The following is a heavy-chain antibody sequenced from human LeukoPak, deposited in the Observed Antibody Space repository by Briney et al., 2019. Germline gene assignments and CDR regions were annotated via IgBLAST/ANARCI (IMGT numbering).Heavy chain of an antibody. D-gene: IGHD5-18*01. CDR2: MNPNSGNT. CDR1: GYTFTSYD. CDR3: AREREDSYYFDY. Sequence: VASVKVSCKASGYTFTSYDINWVRQATGQGLEWMGWMNPNSGNTGYAQKFQGRVTMTRDTSTRTVYMEMSSLTSEDTALYYCAREREDSYYFDYWGQGTLVTVSS. J-gene: IGHJ4*02. V-gene: IGHV1-8*01.